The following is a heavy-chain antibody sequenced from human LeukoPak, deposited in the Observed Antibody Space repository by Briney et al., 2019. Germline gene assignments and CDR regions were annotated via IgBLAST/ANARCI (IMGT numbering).Heavy chain of an antibody. J-gene: IGHJ5*02. CDR1: GFTVSTNY. V-gene: IGHV3-53*01. CDR2: IYSGGST. D-gene: IGHD2/OR15-2a*01. Sequence: GGSLRLSCAASGFTVSTNYMSWVRQAPGEGLEWVSVIYSGGSTYYADSVKGRFTISRGNAKNSLYLQMKSLRAEDTAVYYCARGKTSQNIVTRKTYNWFDPWGQGTLVTVSS. CDR3: ARGKTSQNIVTRKTYNWFDP.